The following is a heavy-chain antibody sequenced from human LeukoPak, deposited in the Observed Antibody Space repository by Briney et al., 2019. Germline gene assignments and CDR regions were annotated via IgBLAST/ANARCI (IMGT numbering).Heavy chain of an antibody. CDR3: ASWGWGDIVVVPAATDAFDI. V-gene: IGHV4-39*01. J-gene: IGHJ3*02. D-gene: IGHD2-2*01. CDR2: IWYSGST. Sequence: SETLSLTCTVSGGSISSSSYYCGGIRQPPGKGLEWIGSIWYSGSTYYNPSLKSRVTISIHTSKNQFSLKLSSVTAADTAVYYCASWGWGDIVVVPAATDAFDIWGQGTMVTVSS. CDR1: GGSISSSSYY.